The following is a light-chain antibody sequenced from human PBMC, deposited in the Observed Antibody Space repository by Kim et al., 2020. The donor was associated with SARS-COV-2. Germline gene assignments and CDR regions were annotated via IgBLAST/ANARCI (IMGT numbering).Light chain of an antibody. Sequence: PGQTARITCSGDALPKKYAYWDQQKSGQAPVLVIYEDSKRPSGIPERFSGSSSGTMATLTISGAQVEDEADYYCYSTDSSGNHRAVFGGGTQLTVL. CDR3: YSTDSSGNHRAV. V-gene: IGLV3-10*01. CDR1: ALPKKY. CDR2: EDS. J-gene: IGLJ2*01.